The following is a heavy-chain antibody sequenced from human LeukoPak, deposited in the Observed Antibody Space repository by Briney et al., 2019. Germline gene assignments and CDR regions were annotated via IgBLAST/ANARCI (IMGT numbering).Heavy chain of an antibody. J-gene: IGHJ5*02. Sequence: ADPLRLSCAASGFSFSSSAMTWVRQAPGKGLEWVSSITGGHYPTYNTDSVKGRFTISRDNYKNTMYLQMNSLRADDTAVYYCTKDPNGDYVGAFEPWGQGTLVTVSS. CDR1: GFSFSSSA. CDR3: TKDPNGDYVGAFEP. CDR2: ITGGHYPT. V-gene: IGHV3-23*01. D-gene: IGHD4-17*01.